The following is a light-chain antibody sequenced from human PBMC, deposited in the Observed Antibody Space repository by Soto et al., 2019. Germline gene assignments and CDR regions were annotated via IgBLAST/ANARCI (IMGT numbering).Light chain of an antibody. CDR1: QRISSY. CDR3: QRSYRTPRT. J-gene: IGKJ2*01. V-gene: IGKV1-39*01. Sequence: DIQMTQSPSSLYASVGDRVTITCRASQRISSYLNWYQQKPGKAPKLLIYAASSLQSGVPSRFSGSGSGTDFTLIISSLQPEDFATCYCQRSYRTPRTFGQGTKLEI. CDR2: AAS.